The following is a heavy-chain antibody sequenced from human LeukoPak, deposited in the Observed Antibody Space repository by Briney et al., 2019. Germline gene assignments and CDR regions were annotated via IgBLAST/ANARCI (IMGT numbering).Heavy chain of an antibody. CDR1: GFTFSSYS. Sequence: GGSLRLSCAGSGFTFSSYSMNWVRQAPGKGLEWVAVISYDGSNKYYADSVKGRFTISRDNSKNTLYLQMNSLRAEDTAVYYCAKVRYSSGWYELCLDYWGQGTLVTVSS. D-gene: IGHD6-19*01. CDR3: AKVRYSSGWYELCLDY. V-gene: IGHV3-30*18. CDR2: ISYDGSNK. J-gene: IGHJ4*02.